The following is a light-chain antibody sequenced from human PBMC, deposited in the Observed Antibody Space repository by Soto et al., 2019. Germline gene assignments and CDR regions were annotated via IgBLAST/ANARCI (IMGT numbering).Light chain of an antibody. J-gene: IGKJ3*01. CDR1: QDIRNY. CDR3: QHYDDIPRT. V-gene: IGKV1-33*01. CDR2: DAS. Sequence: DIQMTQSPSSLSASVGDRVTITCQASQDIRNYLNWYQQKPGKAPKLLIYDASNLETGVPSRFSGSGSGTDYTFTISSLQPEDIATYYCQHYDDIPRTLGPGTKVDIK.